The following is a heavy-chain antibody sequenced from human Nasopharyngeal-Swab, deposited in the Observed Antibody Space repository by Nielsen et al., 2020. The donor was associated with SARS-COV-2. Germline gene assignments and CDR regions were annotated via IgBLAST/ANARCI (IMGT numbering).Heavy chain of an antibody. D-gene: IGHD4-11*01. CDR2: ISSSSSTI. V-gene: IGHV3-48*04. CDR3: ARDSMTKVTTGAFDI. J-gene: IGHJ3*02. CDR1: GFTFSSYS. Sequence: GESLKISCAASGFTFSSYSMNWVRQAPGKGLEWVSYISSSSSTIYYADSVKGRFTISRDNAKNSLYLQMNSLRAEDTAVYYCARDSMTKVTTGAFDIWGQGTMVTVSS.